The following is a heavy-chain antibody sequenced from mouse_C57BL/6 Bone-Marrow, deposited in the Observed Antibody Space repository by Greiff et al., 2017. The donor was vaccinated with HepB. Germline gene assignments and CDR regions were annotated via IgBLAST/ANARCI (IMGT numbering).Heavy chain of an antibody. CDR3: AMDDYYGSPFDY. D-gene: IGHD1-1*01. V-gene: IGHV5-17*01. CDR1: GFTFSDYG. CDR2: ISSGSSTI. J-gene: IGHJ2*01. Sequence: EVKLVESGGGLVKPGGSLKLSCAASGFTFSDYGMHWVRQAPEKGLEWVAYISSGSSTIYYADTVKGRFTIARDNAKNTLFLQMTSLRSEDTAMYYCAMDDYYGSPFDYWGQGTTLTVSS.